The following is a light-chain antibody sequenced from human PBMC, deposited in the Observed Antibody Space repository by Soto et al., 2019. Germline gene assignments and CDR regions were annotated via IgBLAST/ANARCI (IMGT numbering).Light chain of an antibody. J-gene: IGKJ2*01. CDR2: DAS. CDR3: QQYDNLPPYT. CDR1: QDISNY. V-gene: IGKV1-33*01. Sequence: DIQMTQSPSSLSASVGDRVTITCQASQDISNYLNWYQQKPGKAPKLLIYDASNLEIGVPSRFSGSGSGTDFTFTISSLQPEDIATYHCQQYDNLPPYTFGQGTKLEIK.